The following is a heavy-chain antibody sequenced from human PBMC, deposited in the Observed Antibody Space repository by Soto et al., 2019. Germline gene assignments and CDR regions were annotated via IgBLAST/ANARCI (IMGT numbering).Heavy chain of an antibody. CDR2: ISTSGGST. D-gene: IGHD6-19*01. V-gene: IGHV3-23*01. J-gene: IGHJ4*02. CDR3: ATVESSGLYAGFDY. CDR1: GFTFRNCA. Sequence: EVQLLESGGGLAQPGGSLRLSCAASGFTFRNCAMSWVRQAPGKGLEWVSGISTSGGSTYYADSVKGRFTISRDNSKNTLYLQMSSLRAEDTAVFYCATVESSGLYAGFDYWGQGTLVTVSS.